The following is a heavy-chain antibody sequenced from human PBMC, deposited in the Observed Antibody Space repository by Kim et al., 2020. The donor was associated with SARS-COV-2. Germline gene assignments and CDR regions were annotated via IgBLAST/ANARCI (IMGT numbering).Heavy chain of an antibody. V-gene: IGHV3-7*03. CDR3: AREYS. J-gene: IGHJ5*02. D-gene: IGHD2-15*01. CDR2: IKPDGSEK. Sequence: GGSLRLSCAASGFSFRVYWVSWVRQAPGKGLEWVAAIKPDGSEKDYGESVRGRFTISRDNTKNSLSLQMDSLRAEDTAVYYCAREYSWGQGTLVTVSS. CDR1: GFSFRVYW.